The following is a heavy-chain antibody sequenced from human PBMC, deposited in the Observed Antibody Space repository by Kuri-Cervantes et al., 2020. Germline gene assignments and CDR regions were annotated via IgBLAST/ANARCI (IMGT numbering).Heavy chain of an antibody. Sequence: GESLKISCAASGFTVSSNYMSWVRQAPGKGLEWVSAISGSGGSTYYADSVKGRFTISRDNSKNTLYLQMNSLRAEDTAVYYCAKRGGSGSYYNVRGGESYFDYWGQGTLVTVSS. CDR1: GFTVSSNY. CDR2: ISGSGGST. J-gene: IGHJ4*02. V-gene: IGHV3-23*01. CDR3: AKRGGSGSYYNVRGGESYFDY. D-gene: IGHD3-10*01.